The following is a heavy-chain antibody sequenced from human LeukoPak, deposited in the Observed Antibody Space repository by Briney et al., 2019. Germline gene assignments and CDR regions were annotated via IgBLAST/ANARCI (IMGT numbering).Heavy chain of an antibody. CDR3: ARDVVAAAGTWDY. D-gene: IGHD6-13*01. Sequence: PSETLSLTCAAYGGSFSGYYWNWIRQPPGKGLEWIGYIYNSGRTNYNPSLKSRVTVSVDTSKNQFSLKLSSVTAADTAVYYCARDVVAAAGTWDYWGQGTLVTVSS. V-gene: IGHV4-59*12. J-gene: IGHJ4*02. CDR2: IYNSGRT. CDR1: GGSFSGYY.